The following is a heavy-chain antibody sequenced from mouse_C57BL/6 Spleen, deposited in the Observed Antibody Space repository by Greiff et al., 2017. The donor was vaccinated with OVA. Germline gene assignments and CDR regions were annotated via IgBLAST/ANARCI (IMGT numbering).Heavy chain of an antibody. D-gene: IGHD2-10*02. J-gene: IGHJ3*01. CDR2: ISYDGSN. V-gene: IGHV3-6*01. CDR3: ARKGYGNYEAY. Sequence: DVQLQESGPGLVKPSQSLSLTCSVTGYSITSGYYWNWIRQFPGNKLEWMGYISYDGSNNYNPSLKNRISITRDTSKNQFFLKLNSVTTEDTATYYCARKGYGNYEAYWGQGTLVTVSA. CDR1: GYSITSGYY.